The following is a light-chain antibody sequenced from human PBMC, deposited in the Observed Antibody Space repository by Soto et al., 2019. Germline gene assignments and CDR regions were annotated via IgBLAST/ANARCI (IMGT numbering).Light chain of an antibody. Sequence: QSVLTQPASLSGSPGQSITISCTGTSSDVGGYNYVSWYQQHPGKAPKLMIYDVNNRPSGVSDRFSGSKSGNTASLTISGLQAEDEADYFCSSYTSSNTLYVLGAGTKATVL. J-gene: IGLJ1*01. CDR1: SSDVGGYNY. CDR3: SSYTSSNTLYV. CDR2: DVN. V-gene: IGLV2-14*01.